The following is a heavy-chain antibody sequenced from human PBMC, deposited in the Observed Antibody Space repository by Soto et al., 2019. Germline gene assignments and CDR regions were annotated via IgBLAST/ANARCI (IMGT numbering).Heavy chain of an antibody. CDR2: ISYDGSNK. J-gene: IGHJ6*02. Sequence: GGSLRLSCAASGFTFSSYGMHWVRQAPGKGLEWVAVISYDGSNKYYADSVKGRFTISRDNSKNTLYLQMNSLRAEDTAVYYCAKVEGSSGNSMDVWGQGTTVTVSS. CDR1: GFTFSSYG. V-gene: IGHV3-30*18. CDR3: AKVEGSSGNSMDV. D-gene: IGHD3-22*01.